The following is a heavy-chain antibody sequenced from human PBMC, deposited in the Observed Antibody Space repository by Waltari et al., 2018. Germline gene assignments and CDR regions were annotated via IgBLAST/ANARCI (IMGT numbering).Heavy chain of an antibody. V-gene: IGHV3-33*01. D-gene: IGHD1-26*01. CDR2: IWDDGSNK. CDR1: RINFNTYG. Sequence: QVQLVEAGGGVVQPGRSLSLSCAASRINFNTYGMPWVRQAPGKGLEWLAVIWDDGSNKNYADSVKGRFTISRDNSKNTLYLQMNSLRAEDTAVYYCARSSGSKRDAFDIWGQGTMVIVSS. J-gene: IGHJ3*02. CDR3: ARSSGSKRDAFDI.